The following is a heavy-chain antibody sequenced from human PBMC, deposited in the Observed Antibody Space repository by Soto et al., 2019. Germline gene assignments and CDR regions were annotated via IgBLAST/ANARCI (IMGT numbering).Heavy chain of an antibody. J-gene: IGHJ4*02. CDR2: INTNSGGT. Sequence: ASVKVSCKASGYTFTGYYIHWVRQAPGQGLEWMGWINTNSGGTNYAQKFQGRVTMTRDTSISTAYMELSRLTSDDTAVYYCARTKTNDYWGQGPLGTVSS. V-gene: IGHV1-2*02. CDR1: GYTFTGYY. CDR3: ARTKTNDY.